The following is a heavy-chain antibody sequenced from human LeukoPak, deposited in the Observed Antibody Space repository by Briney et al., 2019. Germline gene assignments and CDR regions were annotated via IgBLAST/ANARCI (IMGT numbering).Heavy chain of an antibody. CDR3: ARALYYYDSSGYYEGRYYFDY. V-gene: IGHV5-51*01. CDR1: GYSFSNYW. D-gene: IGHD3-22*01. CDR2: IYPSDSDT. Sequence: GDSLKISCKGSGYSFSNYWIGWVRQMPRKGLEWMGIIYPSDSDTRYSPSFQGQVTISADKSISTAYVQWSSLKASDTAMYYCARALYYYDSSGYYEGRYYFDYWGQGTLVTVSS. J-gene: IGHJ4*02.